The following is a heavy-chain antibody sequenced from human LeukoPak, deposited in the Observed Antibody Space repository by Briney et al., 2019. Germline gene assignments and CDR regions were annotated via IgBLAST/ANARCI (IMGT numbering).Heavy chain of an antibody. CDR3: ARHSSGSYWFDP. V-gene: IGHV1-18*01. Sequence: ASXXVXCKASGYAFTSYGISWVRQAPGQGGEWMGWIRAYNGNTNDAQKLQGRDTMNTDTSTSTAYMELRSLRSDDTAVYYCARHSSGSYWFDPWGQGTLVSVSS. J-gene: IGHJ5*02. CDR1: GYAFTSYG. D-gene: IGHD1-26*01. CDR2: IRAYNGNT.